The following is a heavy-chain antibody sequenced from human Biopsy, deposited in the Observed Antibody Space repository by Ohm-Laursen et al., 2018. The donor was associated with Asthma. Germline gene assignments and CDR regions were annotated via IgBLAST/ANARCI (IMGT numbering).Heavy chain of an antibody. CDR1: GFTFSDYD. CDR2: ISKDASTQ. D-gene: IGHD1-1*01. Sequence: RSLRLSCAVSGFTFSDYDMHWVRQAPGKGLEWVGVISKDASTQDYADSVKGRFTMARDNSKNTLDLQMNSLREEDTAVYYCVRDGTDDAFDIWGQGTVVSVSS. V-gene: IGHV3-30*11. CDR3: VRDGTDDAFDI. J-gene: IGHJ3*02.